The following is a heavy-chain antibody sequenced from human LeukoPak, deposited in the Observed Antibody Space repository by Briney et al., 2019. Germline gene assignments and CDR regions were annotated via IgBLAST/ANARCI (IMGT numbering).Heavy chain of an antibody. J-gene: IGHJ4*02. CDR1: GFSFSSYW. Sequence: GGSLRLSCAASGFSFSSYWMNWVRQAPGKGLEWVANIKRDGSEKYYVDSVKGRFAVSRDNAKNSLYLQMNSLRAEDTAVYYCARGSGWTDYWGQGTLVTVSS. D-gene: IGHD3/OR15-3a*01. CDR3: ARGSGWTDY. CDR2: IKRDGSEK. V-gene: IGHV3-7*05.